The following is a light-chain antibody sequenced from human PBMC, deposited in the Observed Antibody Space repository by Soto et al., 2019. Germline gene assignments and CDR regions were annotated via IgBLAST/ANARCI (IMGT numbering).Light chain of an antibody. CDR3: QQYGNSPGT. CDR1: QSVSSSY. V-gene: IGKV3-20*01. CDR2: GAS. Sequence: ESVLTQSPVTLSLSPMERATLSCRASQSVSSSYLAWYQQKSGQAPRLLIYGASSRATGIPDRFSGSGSGTDFTLTVSRLEPEDFAVYYCQQYGNSPGTFGQGTMV. J-gene: IGKJ1*01.